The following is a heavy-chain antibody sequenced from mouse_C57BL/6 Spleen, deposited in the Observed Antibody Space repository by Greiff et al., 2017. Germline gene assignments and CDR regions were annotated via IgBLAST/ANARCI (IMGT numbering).Heavy chain of an antibody. CDR1: GYAFSSYW. Sequence: QVQLQQSGAELVKPGASVKISCKASGYAFSSYWMNWVKQRPGKGLEWIGQLYPGDGDTNYNGQFKGKATLTADKSSSTAYMQLSSLTSEDSAVYFCARSGSYDYFDYWGQGTTLTVSS. CDR3: ARSGSYDYFDY. CDR2: LYPGDGDT. J-gene: IGHJ2*01. D-gene: IGHD1-1*01. V-gene: IGHV1-80*01.